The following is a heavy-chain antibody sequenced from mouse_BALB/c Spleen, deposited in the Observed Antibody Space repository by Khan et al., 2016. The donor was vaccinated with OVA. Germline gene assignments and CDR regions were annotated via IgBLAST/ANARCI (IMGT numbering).Heavy chain of an antibody. CDR1: GFSLTNYG. V-gene: IGHV2-2*02. CDR2: IWSGGIT. J-gene: IGHJ2*01. Sequence: VQLKESGPGLVQPSQSLSITCTVSGFSLTNYGVHWVRQSPGKGLEWLGVIWSGGITDYNETFISRLSISKDISKSQVFFKMNILQANDTAIYYCAKNRNGYFDYWGQGTTLTVSS. CDR3: AKNRNGYFDY. D-gene: IGHD1-1*02.